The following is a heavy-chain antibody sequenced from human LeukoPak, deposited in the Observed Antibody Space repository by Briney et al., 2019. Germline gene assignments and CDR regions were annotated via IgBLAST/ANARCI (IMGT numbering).Heavy chain of an antibody. D-gene: IGHD2-2*01. V-gene: IGHV4-39*07. CDR1: GGSISRSAYY. CDR3: ARPQLHRNGGMDV. Sequence: TSETLSLTCTVSGGSISRSAYYWSWIRQPPGKGLEWIGEINHSGSTNYNPSLKSRVTISVDTSKNQFSLKLSSVTAADTAVYYCARPQLHRNGGMDVWGQGTTVTVSS. CDR2: INHSGST. J-gene: IGHJ6*02.